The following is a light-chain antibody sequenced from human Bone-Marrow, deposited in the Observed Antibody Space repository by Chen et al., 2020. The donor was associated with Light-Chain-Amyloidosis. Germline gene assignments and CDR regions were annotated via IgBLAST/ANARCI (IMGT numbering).Light chain of an antibody. CDR3: EAWDGSLSGYV. Sequence: SELTQPRSASGTPGQRVTISCAGASSNIGSNYVYWYQHFPGAAPNLRIHMDNQRPSGVPDRFSASLSGTSPFLAISGLRSEDEAHYYCEAWDGSLSGYVFGPRTQLIVL. V-gene: IGLV1-47*01. CDR1: SSNIGSNY. J-gene: IGLJ1*01. CDR2: MDN.